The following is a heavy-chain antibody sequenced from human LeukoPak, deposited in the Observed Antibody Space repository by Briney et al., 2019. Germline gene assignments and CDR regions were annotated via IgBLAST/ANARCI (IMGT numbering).Heavy chain of an antibody. Sequence: GGSLRLSCAASGFTFSSYGMHWVRQAPGKGLEWVAVISYDGNNQYYADSVKGRFTISRDNSKSTLYLQMNSLRGEDTAVYYCAKGGPPTGASPRPWDFNYWGQGTLVTVSS. D-gene: IGHD1-26*01. CDR1: GFTFSSYG. CDR2: ISYDGNNQ. J-gene: IGHJ4*02. V-gene: IGHV3-30*18. CDR3: AKGGPPTGASPRPWDFNY.